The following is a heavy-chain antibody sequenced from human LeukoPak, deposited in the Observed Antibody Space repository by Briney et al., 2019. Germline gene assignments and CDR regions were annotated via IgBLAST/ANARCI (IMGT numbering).Heavy chain of an antibody. CDR1: GFTVNSDY. V-gene: IGHV3-66*01. CDR2: IYSGGNT. J-gene: IGHJ4*02. D-gene: IGHD1-26*01. CDR3: VRGLPGSAHC. Sequence: PGGSLRLSCAASGFTVNSDYMSWVRQAPGKGLEWVSVIYSGGNTYYGDSVKGRFTISRDNSKNTLYLQMNSLRAEDMAVYYCVRGLPGSAHCWGQGTLVTVYS.